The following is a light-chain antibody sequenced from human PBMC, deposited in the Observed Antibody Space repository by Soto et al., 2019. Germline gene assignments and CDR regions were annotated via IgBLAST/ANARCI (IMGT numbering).Light chain of an antibody. CDR2: GAS. J-gene: IGKJ4*02. V-gene: IGKV3-20*01. Sequence: EFVLTQSPSTLSLALVARLTVCFGACQFVSSTYLAWYQQRPGQAPRLLIYGASSRASGIPDRFSGGGSETDFTLTISRLESEDSAVYYCLQYGISPFTFGGGTKVDIK. CDR3: LQYGISPFT. CDR1: QFVSSTY.